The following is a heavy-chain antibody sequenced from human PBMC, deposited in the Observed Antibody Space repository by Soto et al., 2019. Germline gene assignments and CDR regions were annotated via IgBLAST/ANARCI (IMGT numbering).Heavy chain of an antibody. J-gene: IGHJ4*02. CDR3: ARGWETVGTTTPFAY. D-gene: IGHD1-26*01. V-gene: IGHV1-69*06. Sequence: QVQLVQSGAEVKKPGSSVKVSCKASGGTFSNYAINWVRQAPGQGLEWMGGIIPLFGTPNYAQKFQGRVTFTAHKSTSTAYMELWSLRSDDTAVYYCARGWETVGTTTPFAYWGQGTLVTVSS. CDR1: GGTFSNYA. CDR2: IIPLFGTP.